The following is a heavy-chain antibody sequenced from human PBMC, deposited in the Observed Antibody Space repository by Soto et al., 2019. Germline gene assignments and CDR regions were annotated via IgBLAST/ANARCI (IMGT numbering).Heavy chain of an antibody. J-gene: IGHJ3*02. CDR3: ARERPDTDAFDI. D-gene: IGHD2-2*02. V-gene: IGHV3-64*01. Sequence: GGSLRLSCAASGFTFSSYAMHWVRQAPGKGLEYVSAISSNGGSTYYANSVKGRFTISRDNSKNTLYLQMGSLRAEDMAVYYCARERPDTDAFDIWGQGTMVTVSS. CDR2: ISSNGGST. CDR1: GFTFSSYA.